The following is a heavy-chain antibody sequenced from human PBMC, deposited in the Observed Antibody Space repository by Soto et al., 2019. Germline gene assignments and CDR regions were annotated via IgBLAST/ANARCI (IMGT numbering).Heavy chain of an antibody. J-gene: IGHJ6*02. Sequence: ASVKVSCKASGFTFTSSAVQWVRQARGQRLEWIGWIVVGSGNTNYAQKFQERVTITRDMSTSTAYMELSSLRSEDTAVYYCAAAGLYYDFWSGYYPYYYGMDVWGQGTTVTVSS. D-gene: IGHD3-3*01. CDR2: IVVGSGNT. V-gene: IGHV1-58*01. CDR3: AAAGLYYDFWSGYYPYYYGMDV. CDR1: GFTFTSSA.